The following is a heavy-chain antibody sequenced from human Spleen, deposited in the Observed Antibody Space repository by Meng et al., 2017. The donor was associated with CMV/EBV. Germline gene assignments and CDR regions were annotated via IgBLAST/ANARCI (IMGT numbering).Heavy chain of an antibody. CDR1: SYA. CDR3: ARSSREPLSDGSGEYYDWFDP. V-gene: IGHV3-30-3*01. D-gene: IGHD3-22*01. J-gene: IGHJ5*02. CDR2: ISYDGNNK. Sequence: SYAMPWVRQAPGKGLEWLTVISYDGNNKYYADSVKGRFTISRDNSKNTLYLQMNSLRTEDTAAYYCARSSREPLSDGSGEYYDWFDPWGQGTLVTVSS.